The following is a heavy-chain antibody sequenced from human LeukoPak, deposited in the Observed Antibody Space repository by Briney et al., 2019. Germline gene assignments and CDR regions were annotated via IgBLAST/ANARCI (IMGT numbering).Heavy chain of an antibody. Sequence: SCKASGGTFSSYSMNWVRQAPGKGLEWVSYISSSGSTIYYADSVKGRFTISRDNAKNSLYLQMNSLRAEDTAVYYCARDRLVGALWGAFDIWGQGTMVTVSS. CDR3: ARDRLVGALWGAFDI. CDR2: ISSSGSTI. D-gene: IGHD1-26*01. CDR1: GGTFSSYS. J-gene: IGHJ3*02. V-gene: IGHV3-48*04.